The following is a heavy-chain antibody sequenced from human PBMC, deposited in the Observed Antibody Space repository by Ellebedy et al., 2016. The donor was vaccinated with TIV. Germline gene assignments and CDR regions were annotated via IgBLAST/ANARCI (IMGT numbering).Heavy chain of an antibody. CDR1: GYSVISLYY. D-gene: IGHD3-10*01. J-gene: IGHJ3*01. CDR3: ARHMTSQLRGFTDAFDV. Sequence: SETLSLTXTVSGYSVISLYYWGWIRQSPGKGLDWVGYVDHTGRPNIHYSLRSRVTMSIDPSRNQLSLKLTSVTAADTAVYFCARHMTSQLRGFTDAFDVWGQGTVVTVSS. CDR2: VDHTGRP. V-gene: IGHV4-59*08.